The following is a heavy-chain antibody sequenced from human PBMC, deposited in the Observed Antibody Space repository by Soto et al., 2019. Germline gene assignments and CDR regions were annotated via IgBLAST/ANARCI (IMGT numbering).Heavy chain of an antibody. V-gene: IGHV5-10-1*01. Sequence: GESLKISCKGSGYNFTSYWISWVRQMPGKGLEWMGRIDPDGSYIKYSPSFQGHVTFSADKSISTAYLQWSSLKASDTAMYYCARHERYSGDWPYYNWFDPWGQGTLVTVSS. CDR3: ARHERYSGDWPYYNWFDP. J-gene: IGHJ5*02. D-gene: IGHD2-21*02. CDR1: GYNFTSYW. CDR2: IDPDGSYI.